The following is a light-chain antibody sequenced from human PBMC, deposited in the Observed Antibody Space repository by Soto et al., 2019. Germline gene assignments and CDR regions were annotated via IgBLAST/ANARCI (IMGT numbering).Light chain of an antibody. CDR2: DAS. V-gene: IGKV1-5*01. J-gene: IGKJ1*01. CDR3: QQYNSYSWT. CDR1: QNIRGW. Sequence: DIRMTQSPSTLSTSVGYRVTITCRASQNIRGWLAWYQQKPGKAPKLLIYDASTLESGVPSRFSGSGSGTEFTRPISSLQPDDFATYYCQQYNSYSWTCGQGTTVAIK.